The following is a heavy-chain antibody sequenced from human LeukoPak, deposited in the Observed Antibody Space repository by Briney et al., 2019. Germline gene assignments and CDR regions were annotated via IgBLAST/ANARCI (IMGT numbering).Heavy chain of an antibody. CDR1: GYSFTSYW. D-gene: IGHD3-10*01. CDR3: ASTSGSYYPLDAFDI. CDR2: IDPSDSYT. Sequence: GESLKISCKGSGYSFTSYWISWVRQMPGKGLEWMGRIDPSDSYTNYSPSFQGHVTISADKSISTAYLQWSSLKASDTAMYYCASTSGSYYPLDAFDIWGQGTMFTVSS. J-gene: IGHJ3*02. V-gene: IGHV5-10-1*01.